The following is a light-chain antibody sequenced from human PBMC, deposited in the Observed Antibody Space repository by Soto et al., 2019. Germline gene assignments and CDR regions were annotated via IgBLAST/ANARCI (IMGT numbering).Light chain of an antibody. J-gene: IGKJ5*01. V-gene: IGKV3-15*01. CDR2: GIS. CDR3: QQYSKWPIT. CDR1: QSVNSN. Sequence: EMVMTQSPALLSVSPGESATLSCRASQSVNSNYLAWYQQHPGQPPRLLIYGISTRATGIPARFSGSGSGTDFSLTISSLQAEDFAVYYCQQYSKWPITRGQGTRL.